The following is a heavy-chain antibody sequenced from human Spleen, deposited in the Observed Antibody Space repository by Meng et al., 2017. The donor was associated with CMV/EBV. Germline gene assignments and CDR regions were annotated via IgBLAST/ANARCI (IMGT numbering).Heavy chain of an antibody. CDR3: ARGRDGYNYRFFEY. J-gene: IGHJ4*02. CDR1: GVTFSKSA. V-gene: IGHV1-69*05. CDR2: IIPMFGTA. Sequence: KASGVTFSKSAISWEGQAPGQGLEWMGGIIPMFGTANYAQKFQGRVTITTDESTSTGYMELSSLRSEDTAVYYCARGRDGYNYRFFEYWGQGTLVTVSS. D-gene: IGHD5-24*01.